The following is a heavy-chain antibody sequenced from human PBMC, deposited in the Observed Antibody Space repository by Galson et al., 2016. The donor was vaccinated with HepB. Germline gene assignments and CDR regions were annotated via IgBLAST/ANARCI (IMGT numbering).Heavy chain of an antibody. D-gene: IGHD2-21*01. V-gene: IGHV1-69*06. CDR3: ARGSGDHYVSWFDP. CDR2: IIPIFGTA. Sequence: SVKVSCKASGGTFSSYAISWVRQAPGQGLEWMGGIIPIFGTANYAQKFQGRVTITADKSTSTAYMELSSLRSEDKAAYYCARGSGDHYVSWFDPWGQGTLVTVSS. J-gene: IGHJ5*02. CDR1: GGTFSSYA.